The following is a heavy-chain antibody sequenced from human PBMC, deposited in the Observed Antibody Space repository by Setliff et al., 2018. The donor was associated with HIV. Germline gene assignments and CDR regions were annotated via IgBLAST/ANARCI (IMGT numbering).Heavy chain of an antibody. CDR2: IKGDDTNK. D-gene: IGHD2-21*02. CDR1: GFTFGSYR. Sequence: PGGSLRLSCAASGFTFGSYRMSWVRQAPGQGLEYVAHIKGDDTNKYYADSVRGRFTISRDKSKSTVYLQMNSLRTDDTAVYYCAKVYCGGDCYSGPDYWGQGTLVTVSS. J-gene: IGHJ4*02. CDR3: AKVYCGGDCYSGPDY. V-gene: IGHV3-7*01.